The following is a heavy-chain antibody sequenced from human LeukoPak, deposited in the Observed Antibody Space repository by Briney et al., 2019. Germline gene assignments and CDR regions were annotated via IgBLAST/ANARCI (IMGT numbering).Heavy chain of an antibody. Sequence: SETLSLTCSVSGVSITSNYWSWIRQPPGKGLEWLGYTHHSGATSYNPSLKSRSTMSLDTSNNQFSLKLSSVTAADTAVYYCARSSGHSYGDFDYWGQGNLITVSS. CDR3: ARSSGHSYGDFDY. V-gene: IGHV4-59*01. J-gene: IGHJ4*02. D-gene: IGHD5-18*01. CDR2: THHSGAT. CDR1: GVSITSNY.